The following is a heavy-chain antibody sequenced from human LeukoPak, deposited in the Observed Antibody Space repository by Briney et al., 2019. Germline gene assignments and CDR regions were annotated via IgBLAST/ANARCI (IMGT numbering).Heavy chain of an antibody. CDR2: IYTSGGT. Sequence: SETLSLTCTVSGGSISSGSYYWSWIRQPAGKGLEWIGRIYTSGGTNYNPSLKSRVTISVDTSKNQFSLKLSSVTAADTAEYYCASGGVVPATYYYYYMDVWGKGTTVTVSS. D-gene: IGHD2-2*01. V-gene: IGHV4-61*02. CDR3: ASGGVVPATYYYYYMDV. J-gene: IGHJ6*03. CDR1: GGSISSGSYY.